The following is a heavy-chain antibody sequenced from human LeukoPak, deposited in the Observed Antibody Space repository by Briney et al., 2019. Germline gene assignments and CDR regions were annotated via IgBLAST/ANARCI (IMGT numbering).Heavy chain of an antibody. D-gene: IGHD6-13*01. CDR1: GFTFSTYW. V-gene: IGHV3-7*01. Sequence: GGSPRLSCAASGFTFSTYWMSWVRQAPGKGLEWVANINQDGSEKYYVDSVKGRFTISRDNAKNSLYLHMNSLRAEDTATYYCARDRVWTVLYWGQGTLVTVSS. CDR2: INQDGSEK. CDR3: ARDRVWTVLY. J-gene: IGHJ4*02.